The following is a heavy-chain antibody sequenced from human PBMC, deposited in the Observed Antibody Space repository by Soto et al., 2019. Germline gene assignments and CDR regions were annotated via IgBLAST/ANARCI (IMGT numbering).Heavy chain of an antibody. CDR3: AREVTGTLRRASYNWFDP. Sequence: GGSLRLSCAASRFTFSNFAMHWVRQAPGKGLEYVSGISGDGGTTYYANSVKGRFTISRDNFENTLYLQMGSLRAEDMAVYYCAREVTGTLRRASYNWFDPWGQGTLVTVSS. CDR2: ISGDGGTT. J-gene: IGHJ5*02. D-gene: IGHD1-1*01. CDR1: RFTFSNFA. V-gene: IGHV3-64*01.